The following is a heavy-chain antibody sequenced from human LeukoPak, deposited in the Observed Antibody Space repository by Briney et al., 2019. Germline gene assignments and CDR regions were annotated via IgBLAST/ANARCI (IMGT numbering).Heavy chain of an antibody. D-gene: IGHD1-26*01. Sequence: PGGSLRLSCVASGFSFSDNYMSWIRQAPGKGLEWVSYISSSGSHTNYADSVTGRFTISRNNAKKSLHLQMNSLRAEDTAVYYCARHPDGSLSLDYWGQGTLVTVSS. V-gene: IGHV3-11*03. CDR3: ARHPDGSLSLDY. CDR1: GFSFSDNY. CDR2: ISSSGSHT. J-gene: IGHJ4*02.